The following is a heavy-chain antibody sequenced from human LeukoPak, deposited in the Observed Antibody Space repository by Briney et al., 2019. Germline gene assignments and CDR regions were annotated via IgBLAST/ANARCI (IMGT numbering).Heavy chain of an antibody. V-gene: IGHV3-23*01. CDR1: GFTFSSYG. CDR3: AKAPTSLYYYYYYYMDV. CDR2: ISGSGGST. J-gene: IGHJ6*03. Sequence: PGGSLRLSFAASGFTFSSYGMSWVRQAPGKGLEWVSAISGSGGSTYYADSVKGRFTISRDNSKNTLYLQMNSLRAEDTAVYYCAKAPTSLYYYYYYYMDVWGKGTTVTISS.